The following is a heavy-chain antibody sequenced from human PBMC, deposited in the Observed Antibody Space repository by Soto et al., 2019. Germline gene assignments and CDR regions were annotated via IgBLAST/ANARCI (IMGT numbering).Heavy chain of an antibody. CDR2: ISYDGSNK. CDR3: AKEEQRLALDY. V-gene: IGHV3-30*18. Sequence: PGGSLRLSCAASGFTFSNYGMHWVRQAPGKGLEWVAVISYDGSNKYYADSVKGRFTISRDNSKNTLYLQMNSLRAEDTAVYYCAKEEQRLALDYWGQGTLVTVSS. CDR1: GFTFSNYG. D-gene: IGHD6-25*01. J-gene: IGHJ4*02.